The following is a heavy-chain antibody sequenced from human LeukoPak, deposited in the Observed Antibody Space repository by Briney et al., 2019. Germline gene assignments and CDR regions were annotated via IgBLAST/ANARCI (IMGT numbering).Heavy chain of an antibody. J-gene: IGHJ5*02. D-gene: IGHD3-10*01. Sequence: SETLSLTCTVSGGSISSTRYYWGWIRQPLGKGLEWIGSIYYSGSTYYNPSLKSRVTMSVDRSKNQFSLKLSSVTAADTAVYYCARHGIYYGLGSSYGLPNWFDPWGQGTQVTVSS. CDR1: GGSISSTRYY. CDR2: IYYSGST. V-gene: IGHV4-39*01. CDR3: ARHGIYYGLGSSYGLPNWFDP.